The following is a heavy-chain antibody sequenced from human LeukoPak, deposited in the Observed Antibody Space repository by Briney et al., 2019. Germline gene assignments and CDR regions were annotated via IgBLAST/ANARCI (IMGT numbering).Heavy chain of an antibody. J-gene: IGHJ4*02. CDR2: IYYSGST. V-gene: IGHV4-59*01. D-gene: IGHD6-13*01. CDR3: ARLSRGAAAGFDC. CDR1: DGSISSYY. Sequence: SETLSLTCTVSDGSISSYYWSWIRQPPGKGLEWIGDIYYSGSTNFNPSLKSRVSISVDTSKNQFSLNLTSVTAADTAFYYCARLSRGAAAGFDCWGPGTLVTVSS.